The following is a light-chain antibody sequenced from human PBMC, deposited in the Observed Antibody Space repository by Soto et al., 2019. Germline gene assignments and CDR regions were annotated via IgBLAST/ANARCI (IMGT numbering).Light chain of an antibody. CDR1: QSINTK. V-gene: IGKV3-15*01. CDR3: HQYNKWPRT. J-gene: IGKJ1*01. Sequence: EIVMTQSPATLSVSPGERATLSCGASQSINTKLAWYQHKPGQAPRLLIYGASTRAAGVPGRFSGSGSGTEFTLTITSLQSEDFAVYFCHQYNKWPRTFGRGTKVDIK. CDR2: GAS.